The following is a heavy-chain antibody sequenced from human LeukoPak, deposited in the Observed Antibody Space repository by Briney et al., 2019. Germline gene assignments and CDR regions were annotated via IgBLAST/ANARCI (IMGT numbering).Heavy chain of an antibody. CDR2: ISYDGSNK. Sequence: GRSLRLSCAASGFTFSSYGMHWVRQAPGKGLEWVAVISYDGSNKYYADSVKGRFTISRDNSKNTLYLQMNSLRAEDTAVYYCAKDPWGSGYAYYFDIGGRGNGVTVSS. D-gene: IGHD5-12*01. CDR3: AKDPWGSGYAYYFDI. V-gene: IGHV3-30*18. J-gene: IGHJ4*02. CDR1: GFTFSSYG.